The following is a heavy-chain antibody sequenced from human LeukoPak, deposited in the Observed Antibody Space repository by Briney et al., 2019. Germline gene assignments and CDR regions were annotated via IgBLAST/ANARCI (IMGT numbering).Heavy chain of an antibody. Sequence: SETLSLTCSVSGRSISSSSSHWGWIRQPPGKGLEWIGNFYYSGSTYYNPSLKSRVTISVDTFKNQFSLNLSSVTAADTAVYYCARLWNYYDSSGYSYYFDYWGQGTLVTVSS. J-gene: IGHJ4*02. CDR1: GRSISSSSSH. CDR2: FYYSGST. V-gene: IGHV4-39*01. D-gene: IGHD3-22*01. CDR3: ARLWNYYDSSGYSYYFDY.